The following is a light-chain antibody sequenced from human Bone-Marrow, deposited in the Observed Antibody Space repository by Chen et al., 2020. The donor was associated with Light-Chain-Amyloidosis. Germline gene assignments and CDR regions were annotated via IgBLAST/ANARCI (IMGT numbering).Light chain of an antibody. V-gene: IGLV3-25*03. J-gene: IGLJ2*01. CDR2: RDT. Sequence: SYELTQPPSLSVSPGQTARITCSGDDLPTKYAYWYQQQPGQAPVLVIHRDTERPSGISERFSGSSSGTTATLTISEVQAEDEADYHCQSADSSGTYEGIFGGGTKLTVL. CDR3: QSADSSGTYEGI. CDR1: DLPTKY.